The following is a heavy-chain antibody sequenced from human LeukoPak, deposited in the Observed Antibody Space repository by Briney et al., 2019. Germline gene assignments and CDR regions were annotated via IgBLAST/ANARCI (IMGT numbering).Heavy chain of an antibody. D-gene: IGHD3-22*01. CDR1: GCTFSSYA. Sequence: GASVKVSCQASGCTFSSYAISGVRQAPGQGLEWMGIIIPFFGTANYAQKFQGRVTITADKSTSTAYMELSSLRSEDTAVYYCARGRPYYYDGSGYQYCCDYWGQGTLVTVSS. J-gene: IGHJ4*02. V-gene: IGHV1-69*06. CDR2: IIPFFGTA. CDR3: ARGRPYYYDGSGYQYCCDY.